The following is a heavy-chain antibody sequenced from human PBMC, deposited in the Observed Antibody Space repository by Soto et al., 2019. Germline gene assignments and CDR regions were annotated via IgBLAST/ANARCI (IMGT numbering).Heavy chain of an antibody. Sequence: SVKVSCKASGGTFSSYAISWVRQAPGQGLEWMGGIIPIFGTANYAQKFQGRVTITADESTSTAYMELSSLRSEDTAVYYCARVGTAIADSSGWESSFDYWGQGTLVTVSS. D-gene: IGHD3-22*01. J-gene: IGHJ4*02. V-gene: IGHV1-69*13. CDR1: GGTFSSYA. CDR2: IIPIFGTA. CDR3: ARVGTAIADSSGWESSFDY.